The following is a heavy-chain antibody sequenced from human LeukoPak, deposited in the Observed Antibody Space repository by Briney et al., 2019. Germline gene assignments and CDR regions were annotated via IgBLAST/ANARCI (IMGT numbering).Heavy chain of an antibody. D-gene: IGHD3-16*02. Sequence: ASVKVSCKASGYTFTSYGISWVRQAPGQGLEWMGWISAYNGNTNYAQKLQGRVTMTRDMSTSTVYMELSSLRSEDTAVYYCARDRIPFDYVWGSYRYRAPDYWGQGTLVTVSS. CDR3: ARDRIPFDYVWGSYRYRAPDY. CDR2: ISAYNGNT. CDR1: GYTFTSYG. V-gene: IGHV1-18*01. J-gene: IGHJ4*02.